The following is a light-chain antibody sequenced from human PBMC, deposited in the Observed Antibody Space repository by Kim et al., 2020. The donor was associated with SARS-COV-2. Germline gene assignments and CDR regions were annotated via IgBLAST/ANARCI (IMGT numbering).Light chain of an antibody. Sequence: DIRMTQSPSPLSASVGDRVTINCRASQNIRTFLNWYQHKPGKAPKLLIYDTSKLEDGVPSRFSGSGSGTDFALTISALQPEDFGTYYCQQSYSTSRTFGQGTKLEI. J-gene: IGKJ1*01. CDR2: DTS. V-gene: IGKV1-39*01. CDR3: QQSYSTSRT. CDR1: QNIRTF.